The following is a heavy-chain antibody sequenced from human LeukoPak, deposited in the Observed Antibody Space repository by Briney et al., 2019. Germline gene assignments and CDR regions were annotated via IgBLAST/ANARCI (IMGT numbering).Heavy chain of an antibody. D-gene: IGHD6-19*01. CDR3: ARGTGIAVAGPRGYYYYYMDV. CDR2: INPNSGGT. CDR1: GYTFTGYY. V-gene: IGHV1-2*02. J-gene: IGHJ6*03. Sequence: GASVKVSCKASGYTFTGYYMHWVRQAPGQGLEWMGWINPNSGGTNYAQKFQGRVTMTRDTSISTAYMELSRLRSDDTAVYYCARGTGIAVAGPRGYYYYYMDVWGKGTTVTVSS.